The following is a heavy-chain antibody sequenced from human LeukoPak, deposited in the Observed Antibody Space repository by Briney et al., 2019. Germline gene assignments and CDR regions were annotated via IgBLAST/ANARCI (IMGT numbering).Heavy chain of an antibody. CDR2: VYYTGNA. CDR3: ARLRALSGHRGAFDI. J-gene: IGHJ3*02. V-gene: IGHV4-39*01. D-gene: IGHD5/OR15-5a*01. Sequence: SETLSLTCAVSGDSISNHIYYWDWIRQTPGKGLEWIGAVYYTGNAYYNPSLKNRVTISVDTSDNRFSLHLSSVNAADTAIYYCARLRALSGHRGAFDIWGQGTLVTVSS. CDR1: GDSISNHIYY.